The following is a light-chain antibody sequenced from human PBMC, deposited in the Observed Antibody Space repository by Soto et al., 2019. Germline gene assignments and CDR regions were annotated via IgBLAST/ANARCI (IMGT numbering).Light chain of an antibody. CDR1: QSISSW. J-gene: IGKJ1*01. CDR2: DAS. V-gene: IGKV1-5*01. CDR3: QQSGT. Sequence: DIQMTQSPSTLSASVGDRVTITCRASQSISSWLAWYQQKPGKAPKLLIYDASSLEGGVPSRFSGSGSGTEFTLTISSLQPDDFATYYCQQSGTFGQGTKVEIK.